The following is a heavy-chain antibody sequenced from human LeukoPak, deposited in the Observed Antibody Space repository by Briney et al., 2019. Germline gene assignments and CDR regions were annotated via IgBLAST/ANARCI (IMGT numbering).Heavy chain of an antibody. CDR1: GFTFDDYA. D-gene: IGHD6-19*01. V-gene: IGHV3-9*01. J-gene: IGHJ4*02. Sequence: GRSLRLSCAASGFTFDDYAMHWVRQAPGKGLEWVSGISWNSGSIGYADSVKGRFTISRDNAKNTVYVQMNSLRAEDTAVYYCARGSSGSANRIDYWGQGTLVTVSS. CDR3: ARGSSGSANRIDY. CDR2: ISWNSGSI.